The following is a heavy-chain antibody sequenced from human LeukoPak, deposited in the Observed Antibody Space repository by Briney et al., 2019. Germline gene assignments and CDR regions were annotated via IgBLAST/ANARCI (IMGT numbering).Heavy chain of an antibody. CDR2: ISAYNGNT. CDR1: GYTFTNFG. D-gene: IGHD4-17*01. CDR3: ARDSDYGDYNTQDLFVY. J-gene: IGHJ4*02. V-gene: IGHV1-18*01. Sequence: ASVKVSCKASGYTFTNFGISWVRQAPGQGLEWMGWISAYNGNTNYAQRLQGRVTMTTDTSTSTAYMELRSLRSDDTAVYYCARDSDYGDYNTQDLFVYWGQGTLVTVSS.